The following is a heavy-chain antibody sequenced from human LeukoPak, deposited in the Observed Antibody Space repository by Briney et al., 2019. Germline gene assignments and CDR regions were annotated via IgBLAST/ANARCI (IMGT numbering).Heavy chain of an antibody. CDR2: IYTSGST. CDR1: GGSISSYY. J-gene: IGHJ5*02. Sequence: SETLSLTCTVSGGSISSYYWSWIRQPPGKGLEWIGYIYTSGSTNYNPSLKSRVTISVDQSKNQFSLKLSYVTAADTAVYYCARQFYGGNPWFDPWGQGTLVTVSS. D-gene: IGHD4-23*01. CDR3: ARQFYGGNPWFDP. V-gene: IGHV4-4*09.